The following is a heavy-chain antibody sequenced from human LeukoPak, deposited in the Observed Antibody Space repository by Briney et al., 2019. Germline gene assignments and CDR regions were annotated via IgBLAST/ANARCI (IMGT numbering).Heavy chain of an antibody. D-gene: IGHD3-16*01. V-gene: IGHV3-48*03. CDR1: GFTFSSYE. J-gene: IGHJ4*01. CDR3: ARQGDDY. CDR2: IKGIGPTT. Sequence: PGGSLRLSCAASGFTFSSYEMNWVRQAPGKGLEWVSTIKGIGPTTYYADSLKGRFTISRDNAKNSLYLQMNSLRAEDTAVYYCARQGDDYWGHGTLVTVSS.